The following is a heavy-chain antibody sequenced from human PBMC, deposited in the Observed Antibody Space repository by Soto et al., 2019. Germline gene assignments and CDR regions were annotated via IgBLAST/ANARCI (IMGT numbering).Heavy chain of an antibody. J-gene: IGHJ5*02. CDR1: GFTFSSYG. D-gene: IGHD6-25*01. V-gene: IGHV3-33*01. CDR3: ARHLYSSVTNWVDP. Sequence: QVQLVESGGGVVQPGRSLRLSCAASGFTFSSYGMPWVRQAPGKGLEWVAVIWYDGSNKYYANSVKGRFTISRDNSKKTLYLQMNSLRAKDTAVYYCARHLYSSVTNWVDPWGQGTLVTVSS. CDR2: IWYDGSNK.